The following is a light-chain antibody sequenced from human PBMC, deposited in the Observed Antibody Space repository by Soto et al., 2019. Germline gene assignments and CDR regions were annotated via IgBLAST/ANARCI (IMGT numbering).Light chain of an antibody. CDR2: EVS. CDR3: LSYTITSILV. V-gene: IGLV2-14*01. CDR1: NIDVGAYNY. Sequence: QSALTQPASVSGSPGQSITISCTGTNIDVGAYNYVSWFQQHPGTAPKLIIFEVSNRPSGVSNRFSGSKSGNTASLTISGLQTEDEADYYCLSYTITSILVFGGGTQLTVL. J-gene: IGLJ7*01.